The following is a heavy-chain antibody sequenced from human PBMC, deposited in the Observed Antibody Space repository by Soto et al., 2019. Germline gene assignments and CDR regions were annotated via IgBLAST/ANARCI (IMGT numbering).Heavy chain of an antibody. CDR1: GFTFSSYG. CDR3: ARGPWMGRGGAFDI. D-gene: IGHD3-10*01. Sequence: QVQLVESGGGVVQPGRSLRLSCAASGFTFSSYGMHWVRQAPGKGLEWVAVIWYDGSNKYYADSVKGRFTISRDNSKNTLCLQMNSLRAEDTAVYYCARGPWMGRGGAFDIWGQGTMVTVSS. CDR2: IWYDGSNK. V-gene: IGHV3-33*01. J-gene: IGHJ3*02.